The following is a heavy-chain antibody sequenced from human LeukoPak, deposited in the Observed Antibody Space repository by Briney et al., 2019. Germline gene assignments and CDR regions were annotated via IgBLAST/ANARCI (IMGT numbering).Heavy chain of an antibody. D-gene: IGHD3-9*01. CDR1: GGSISSGSYY. V-gene: IGHV4-61*02. J-gene: IGHJ4*02. Sequence: SQTLSLTCTVSGGSISSGSYYWSWIRQPAGKGLEWIGRIYTSGSTNYNPSLKSRVTISVDTSKNQFSLKLSSVTAADTAVYYCAREDFGYRILTGPMGYWGQGTLVTVSS. CDR3: AREDFGYRILTGPMGY. CDR2: IYTSGST.